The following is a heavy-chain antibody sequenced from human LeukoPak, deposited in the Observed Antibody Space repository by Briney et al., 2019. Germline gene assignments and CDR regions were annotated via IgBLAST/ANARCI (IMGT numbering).Heavy chain of an antibody. J-gene: IGHJ5*02. CDR3: AREIVVVVAATKRENWFDP. CDR1: GYTFSSYA. V-gene: IGHV3-30*01. Sequence: GGSLRLSCAASGYTFSSYAMHWVRQAPGKGLEWVAVISYDGSNKYYADSVKGRFTISRDNSKNTLYLQMNSLRAEDTAVYYCAREIVVVVAATKRENWFDPWGQGTLVTVSS. D-gene: IGHD2-15*01. CDR2: ISYDGSNK.